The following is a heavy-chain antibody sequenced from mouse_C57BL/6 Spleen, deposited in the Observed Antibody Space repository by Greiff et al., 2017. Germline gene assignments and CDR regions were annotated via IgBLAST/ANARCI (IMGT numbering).Heavy chain of an antibody. Sequence: QVQLQQSGAELVRPGASVTLSCKASGYTFTDYEMHWVKQTPVHGLEWIGAIDPETGGTAYNQKFKGKAILTADKSSSTAYMELRSLTSEDSAVYYCTREQAYGSSSHLMDYWGQGTSVTVSS. J-gene: IGHJ4*01. CDR2: IDPETGGT. CDR3: TREQAYGSSSHLMDY. V-gene: IGHV1-15*01. D-gene: IGHD1-1*01. CDR1: GYTFTDYE.